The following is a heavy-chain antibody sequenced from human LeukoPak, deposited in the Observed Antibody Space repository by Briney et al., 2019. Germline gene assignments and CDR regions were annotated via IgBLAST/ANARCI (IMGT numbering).Heavy chain of an antibody. CDR2: INPNSGGT. CDR1: GYTFTGYY. J-gene: IGHJ3*02. D-gene: IGHD6-19*01. CDR3: AKQWLYAFES. Sequence: ASVKVSCKASGYTFTGYYIHWVRQAPGQPLEWMGWINPNSGGTNSAQKFQGRVTMTRDTSISTAYMELSRLRSDDTAVYYCAKQWLYAFESWGQGTMVTVAS. V-gene: IGHV1-2*02.